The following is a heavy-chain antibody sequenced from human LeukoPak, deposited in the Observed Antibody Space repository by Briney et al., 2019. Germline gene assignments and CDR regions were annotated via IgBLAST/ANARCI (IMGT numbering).Heavy chain of an antibody. J-gene: IGHJ4*02. CDR2: IYTSGST. Sequence: SSETLSLTCTVSGGSISSYCCNWIRQSAGKGLEWIGRIYTSGSTNYNPSLKSRVTMSVDTSKNQFSLKLSSVTAADTAVYYCARETRDSIGYYCDYWGQGTLVTVSS. CDR1: GGSISSYC. V-gene: IGHV4-4*07. D-gene: IGHD3-22*01. CDR3: ARETRDSIGYYCDY.